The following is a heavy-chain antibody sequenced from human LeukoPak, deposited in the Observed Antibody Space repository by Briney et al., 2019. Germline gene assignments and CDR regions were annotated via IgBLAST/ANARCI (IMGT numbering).Heavy chain of an antibody. D-gene: IGHD5-24*01. J-gene: IGHJ4*02. CDR3: AKDRDGYKYFDY. CDR2: ISFDGSNE. CDR1: GFTFSTYA. V-gene: IGHV3-30*04. Sequence: PGRSLRLSCAASGFTFSTYAMHWVRQAPGKGLEWVAVISFDGSNEYYAESVKGRFTISRDNSKNTLYLQMNSLRAEDTALYYCAKDRDGYKYFDYWGQGTLVTVSS.